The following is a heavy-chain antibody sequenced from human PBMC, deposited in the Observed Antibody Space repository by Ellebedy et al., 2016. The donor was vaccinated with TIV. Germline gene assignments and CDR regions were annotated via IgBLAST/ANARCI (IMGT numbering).Heavy chain of an antibody. CDR1: GFSLNINY. V-gene: IGHV3-53*01. CDR2: IYSGVSGGST. D-gene: IGHD6-19*01. Sequence: GESLKISCAASGFSLNINYMSWVRQAPGKGLEWVSIIYSGVSGGSTYYADSVKGRFTITRDNDKNLLYLQMSSLRVEDTAVYYCARDFRQWLAQGDALDVWGQGTTVTVSS. CDR3: ARDFRQWLAQGDALDV. J-gene: IGHJ6*02.